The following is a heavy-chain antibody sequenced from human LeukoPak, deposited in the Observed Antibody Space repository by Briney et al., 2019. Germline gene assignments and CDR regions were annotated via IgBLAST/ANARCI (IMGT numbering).Heavy chain of an antibody. V-gene: IGHV4-59*01. D-gene: IGHD2-2*01. CDR1: GGSISSYF. Sequence: MTSETLSLTCTVSGGSISSYFWSWLRQPPWKGLEYLGFVYYSGNTNYNPSLKSRVTISVDTSKNQFSLKLSSVTAADTALYYCARDLAYSSSLRGAFDIWGQGTMVIVSS. CDR3: ARDLAYSSSLRGAFDI. CDR2: VYYSGNT. J-gene: IGHJ3*02.